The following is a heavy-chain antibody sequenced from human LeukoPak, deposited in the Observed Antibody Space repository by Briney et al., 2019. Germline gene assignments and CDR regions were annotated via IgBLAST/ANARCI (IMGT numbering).Heavy chain of an antibody. V-gene: IGHV1-24*01. Sequence: ASVKVSCKVSGYTLTELSMHWVRQAPGKGLEWMGGSDPEDGETIYAQKFQGRVTMTEDTSTDTAYMELSSLRSEDTAVYYCATSFYDSSGYKSWFDPWGQGTLVTVSS. CDR1: GYTLTELS. CDR2: SDPEDGET. D-gene: IGHD3-22*01. CDR3: ATSFYDSSGYKSWFDP. J-gene: IGHJ5*02.